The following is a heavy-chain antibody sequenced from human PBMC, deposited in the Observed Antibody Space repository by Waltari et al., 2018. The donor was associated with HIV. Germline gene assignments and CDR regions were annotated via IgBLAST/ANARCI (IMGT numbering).Heavy chain of an antibody. J-gene: IGHJ2*01. V-gene: IGHV4-38-2*02. CDR2: MYHSGST. D-gene: IGHD7-27*01. Sequence: QVQLQESGPGLVKPSETLSLTCTVSGYSISSGYYWGWIRQPPGKGLEWIGSMYHSGSTYYSPALKSRVTMSVDTSKNHFSLKLSSVTAADTAVYYCARRSGEYWYFDLWGRGTLVTVSS. CDR1: GYSISSGYY. CDR3: ARRSGEYWYFDL.